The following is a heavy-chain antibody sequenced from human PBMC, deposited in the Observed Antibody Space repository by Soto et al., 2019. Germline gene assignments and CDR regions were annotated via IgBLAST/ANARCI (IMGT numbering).Heavy chain of an antibody. CDR1: GGSISSGGYS. Sequence: SETLSLTCAVSGGSISSGGYSWSWIRQPPGKGLEWIGYIYHSGSTYYNPSLKSRVTISVDRSKNQFSLKLSSVTAADTAVYYCARTLADVDYWGQGTLVTVSS. CDR2: IYHSGST. J-gene: IGHJ4*02. D-gene: IGHD6-13*01. CDR3: ARTLADVDY. V-gene: IGHV4-30-2*02.